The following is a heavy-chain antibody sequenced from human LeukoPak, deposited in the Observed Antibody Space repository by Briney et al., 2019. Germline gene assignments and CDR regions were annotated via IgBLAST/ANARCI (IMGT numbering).Heavy chain of an antibody. CDR3: ARDRSRVAKYYYYYYYMDV. V-gene: IGHV1-24*01. CDR1: GYTLTELS. J-gene: IGHJ6*03. CDR2: FHPEDGET. D-gene: IGHD2-15*01. Sequence: ASVNVSCKVSGYTLTELSMHWVRQAPGKGPEWRGGFHPEDGETIYAQKFQGRVTMTRDMSTSTVYMGLSSLRSEDTAVYYCARDRSRVAKYYYYYYYMDVWGKGTTVTVSS.